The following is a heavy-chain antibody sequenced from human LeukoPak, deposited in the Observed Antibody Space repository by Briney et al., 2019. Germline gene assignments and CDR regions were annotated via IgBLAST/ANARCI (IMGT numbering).Heavy chain of an antibody. D-gene: IGHD4-17*01. Sequence: NPSETLSLTCTVSGVSISSYYWTWIRQPPRQGLERIGYVYYSWSTNYNPSLKSRVTISLDRSKNQCSLRLSSVTAAGTAVYYCAACMTTVTRIHYWGQGTLVTVSS. CDR2: VYYSWST. CDR3: AACMTTVTRIHY. CDR1: GVSISSYY. V-gene: IGHV4-59*01. J-gene: IGHJ4*02.